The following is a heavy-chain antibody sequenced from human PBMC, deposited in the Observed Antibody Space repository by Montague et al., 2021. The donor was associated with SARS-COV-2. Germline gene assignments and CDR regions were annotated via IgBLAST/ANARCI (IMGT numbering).Heavy chain of an antibody. CDR1: GFTVSSNY. CDR3: VRDAGGNFPTSFDY. V-gene: IGHV3-53*01. D-gene: IGHD4-23*01. J-gene: IGHJ4*02. Sequence: SLILSCVASGFTVSSNYMSWVRQAPGKGLEWVSVIYSGRSTYYAYSVNGRFTISRDNSNNTLYLQMNSLRAEDTAVYYCVRDAGGNFPTSFDYWGQGTLVTVSS. CDR2: IYSGRST.